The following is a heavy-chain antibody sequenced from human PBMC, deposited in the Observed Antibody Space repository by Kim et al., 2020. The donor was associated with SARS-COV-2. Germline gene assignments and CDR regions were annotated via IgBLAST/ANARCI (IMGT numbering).Heavy chain of an antibody. V-gene: IGHV1-2*02. Sequence: AQKFQGRVTMTRDPSISTAYMELSRLRSDDTAVYYCARGEVGAIGRWFDPWGQGTLVTVSS. J-gene: IGHJ5*02. D-gene: IGHD1-26*01. CDR3: ARGEVGAIGRWFDP.